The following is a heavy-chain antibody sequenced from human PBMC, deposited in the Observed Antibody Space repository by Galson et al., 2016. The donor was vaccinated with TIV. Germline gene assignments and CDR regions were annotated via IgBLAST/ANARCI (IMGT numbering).Heavy chain of an antibody. CDR1: GVSINDFH. CDR3: AKAENWSAPEFDS. CDR2: MYAGGST. J-gene: IGHJ4*02. V-gene: IGHV4-4*07. D-gene: IGHD1-14*01. Sequence: LSLTCTVSGVSINDFHWSWIRQPAGKSMEWIGRMYAGGSTNYNPSLKSRVSMSIDTSKNQMFLNLRSVTAADTAVYYCAKAENWSAPEFDSWGRGTLVTVSS.